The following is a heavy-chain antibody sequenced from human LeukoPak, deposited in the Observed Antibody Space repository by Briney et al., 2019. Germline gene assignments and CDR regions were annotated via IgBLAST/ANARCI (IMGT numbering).Heavy chain of an antibody. J-gene: IGHJ4*02. V-gene: IGHV4-4*08. CDR2: IYTSGST. Sequence: SETLSLTCTVSGGSITSYYWSWIRQFPGKGLEWIGRIYTSGSTNYNPSLKSRVTISVDTSKNQFSLKLSSVTAADTAVYYCAREEMATTFDYWGQGTLVTVSS. D-gene: IGHD5-24*01. CDR3: AREEMATTFDY. CDR1: GGSITSYY.